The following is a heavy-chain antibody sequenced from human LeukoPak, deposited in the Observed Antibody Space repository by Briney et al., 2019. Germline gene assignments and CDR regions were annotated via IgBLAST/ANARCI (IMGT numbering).Heavy chain of an antibody. D-gene: IGHD3-22*01. CDR1: GFTFSSYS. CDR3: AFAPNYDSSGYYYY. J-gene: IGHJ4*02. V-gene: IGHV3-21*01. Sequence: PGGSLRLSCAASGFTFSSYSMNWVRQAPGKGLEWVSSISSSSSYIYYADSVKGRFTISRDNAKNSLYLQMNSLRAEDTAVYYCAFAPNYDSSGYYYYWGQGTLVTVSS. CDR2: ISSSSSYI.